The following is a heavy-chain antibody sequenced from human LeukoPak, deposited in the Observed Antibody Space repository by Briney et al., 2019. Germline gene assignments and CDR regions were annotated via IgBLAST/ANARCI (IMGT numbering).Heavy chain of an antibody. V-gene: IGHV4-61*02. J-gene: IGHJ6*03. Sequence: PSETLSLTCTVSGGSISSGSYYWSWIRQPAGKGLEWIGRIYTSGSTNYNPSLKSRVTISVDTSKNQFSLKLSSVTAADTAVYYCARESKGSGWYRYYYYYMDVWGKGTTVTISS. D-gene: IGHD6-19*01. CDR2: IYTSGST. CDR1: GGSISSGSYY. CDR3: ARESKGSGWYRYYYYYMDV.